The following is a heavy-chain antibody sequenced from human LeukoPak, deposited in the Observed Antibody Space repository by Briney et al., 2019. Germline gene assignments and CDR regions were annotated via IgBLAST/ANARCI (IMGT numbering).Heavy chain of an antibody. V-gene: IGHV3-7*01. Sequence: PGGSLRLSCAASGFTFSSYWMSWVRQAPGKGLEWVANIKQDGSEKYYVDSVKGRFTISRDNAKNSLYLQMNSLRAEDTAVYYCAREAYYDFWSGEKFDYWGQGTLVTVSS. CDR3: AREAYYDFWSGEKFDY. CDR1: GFTFSSYW. D-gene: IGHD3-3*01. CDR2: IKQDGSEK. J-gene: IGHJ4*02.